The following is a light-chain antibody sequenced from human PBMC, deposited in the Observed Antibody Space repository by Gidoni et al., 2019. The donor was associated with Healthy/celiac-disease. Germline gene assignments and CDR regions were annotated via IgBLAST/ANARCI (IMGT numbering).Light chain of an antibody. V-gene: IGKV1-39*01. CDR1: QRISSY. Sequence: DIQMTQSPSSLSASVGDRVTITCRASQRISSYLNWYQQKPGKAPKPLIYAASSLQSGVPSRFSGSGSGTGFTLTISSLQPEDFATCYCQQSYRFGQGTKLEIK. CDR2: AAS. CDR3: QQSYR. J-gene: IGKJ2*01.